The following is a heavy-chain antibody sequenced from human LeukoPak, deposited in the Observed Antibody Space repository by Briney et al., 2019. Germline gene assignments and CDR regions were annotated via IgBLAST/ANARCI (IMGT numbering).Heavy chain of an antibody. Sequence: QSGGSLRLSCAASGFTFSSYAMSWVRQAPGKGLEWVSGVGGSAGTFYSDSVKGRFTISRDNSKNTVSLQMNSLRVEDTAVYYCAKEEDGSPHFDSWGQGTLVTVSS. V-gene: IGHV3-23*01. J-gene: IGHJ4*02. CDR3: AKEEDGSPHFDS. CDR1: GFTFSSYA. D-gene: IGHD3-22*01. CDR2: VGGSAGT.